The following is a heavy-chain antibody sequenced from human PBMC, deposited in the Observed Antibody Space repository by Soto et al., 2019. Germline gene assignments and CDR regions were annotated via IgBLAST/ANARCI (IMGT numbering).Heavy chain of an antibody. J-gene: IGHJ6*02. V-gene: IGHV3-73*01. CDR1: GFTFSGSA. CDR2: IRSKANSYAT. CDR3: TRHPPPRLVGATNRYGMDV. Sequence: HPGGSLRLSCAASGFTFSGSAMHWVRQASGKGLEWVGRIRSKANSYATAYAASVKGRFTISRDDSKNTAYLQMNSLKTEDTAVYYCTRHPPPRLVGATNRYGMDVWGQGTTVTVSS. D-gene: IGHD1-26*01.